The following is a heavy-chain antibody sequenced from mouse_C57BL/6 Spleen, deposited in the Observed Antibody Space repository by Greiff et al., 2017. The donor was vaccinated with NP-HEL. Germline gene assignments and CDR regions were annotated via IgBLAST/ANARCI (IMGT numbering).Heavy chain of an antibody. CDR3: TRPSNFDY. CDR2: IDPETGGT. Sequence: QVHVKQSGAELVRPGASVTLSCTASGYTFTDYEMHWVKQTPVHGLEWIGAIDPETGGTAYNQKFKGKAILTADKSSSPAYMELRSLTSEDSAVYYCTRPSNFDYWGQGTTLTVSS. V-gene: IGHV1-15*01. J-gene: IGHJ2*01. CDR1: GYTFTDYE.